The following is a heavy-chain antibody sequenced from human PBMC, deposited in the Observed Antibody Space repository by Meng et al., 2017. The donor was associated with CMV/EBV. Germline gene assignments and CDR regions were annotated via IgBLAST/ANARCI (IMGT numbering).Heavy chain of an antibody. CDR3: ARQRVTIFGVVTLYYGMDV. V-gene: IGHV1-69*10. Sequence: SVKVSCKASGGTFSSYAISWVRQAPGQGLEWMGGIIPILGIANYAQKFQGRIMITADKSTSTAYMELSSLRSEDTAVYYCARQRVTIFGVVTLYYGMDVWGQGTTVTVSS. D-gene: IGHD3-3*01. CDR2: IIPILGIA. J-gene: IGHJ6*02. CDR1: GGTFSSYA.